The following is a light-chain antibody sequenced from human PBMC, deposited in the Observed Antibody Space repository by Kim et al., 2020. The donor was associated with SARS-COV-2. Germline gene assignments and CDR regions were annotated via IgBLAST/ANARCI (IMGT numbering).Light chain of an antibody. CDR3: QQSYSTPQLT. Sequence: SVGDRVTIACRASQSISSYLNWYQQKPGKAPKLLIYAASSLQSGVPSRFSGSGSGTDFTLTISSLQPEDFATYYCQQSYSTPQLTFGGGTKVEIK. V-gene: IGKV1-39*01. J-gene: IGKJ4*01. CDR2: AAS. CDR1: QSISSY.